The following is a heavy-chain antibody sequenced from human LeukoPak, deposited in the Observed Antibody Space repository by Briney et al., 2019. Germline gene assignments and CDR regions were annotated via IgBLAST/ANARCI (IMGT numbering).Heavy chain of an antibody. V-gene: IGHV3-23*01. CDR1: GFPFSSYA. CDR2: ISGSGGST. D-gene: IGHD6-19*01. Sequence: GGSLRLSCAASGFPFSSYAMSWVRQAPGKGLEWVSAISGSGGSTYYADSVKGRFTISRDNSKNTLYLQMNSLRAEDTAVYYCAKTDYAGYSSGWTFDYWGQGTLVTVSS. CDR3: AKTDYAGYSSGWTFDY. J-gene: IGHJ4*02.